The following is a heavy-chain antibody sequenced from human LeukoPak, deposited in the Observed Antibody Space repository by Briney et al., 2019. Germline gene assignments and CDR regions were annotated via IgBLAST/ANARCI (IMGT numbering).Heavy chain of an antibody. CDR1: GGSVSNGDFF. CDR3: ARVGQLDHDASDI. Sequence: PSQTLSLTCTVSGGSVSNGDFFWSWIRQPPGKGLECIGYIYYTGSTYYNPSIKSRVTMSVDTSKNQFSLKLTSVTAADTAVYYCARVGQLDHDASDIWGQGTVVTVSS. D-gene: IGHD6-13*01. V-gene: IGHV4-30-4*01. J-gene: IGHJ3*02. CDR2: IYYTGST.